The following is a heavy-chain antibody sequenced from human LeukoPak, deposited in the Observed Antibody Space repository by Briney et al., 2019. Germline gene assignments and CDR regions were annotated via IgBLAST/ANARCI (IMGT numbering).Heavy chain of an antibody. V-gene: IGHV1-2*04. CDR1: GYTFTGYY. Sequence: ASVKVSCKASGYTFTGYYMHWVRQAPGQGLEWMGWINPNSGGTNYAQKFQGWVTMTRDTSISTAYMELSRLRSDDTAVYYCARVAALYYYYGMDVWGQGTTVTVSS. CDR2: INPNSGGT. D-gene: IGHD6-25*01. J-gene: IGHJ6*02. CDR3: ARVAALYYYYGMDV.